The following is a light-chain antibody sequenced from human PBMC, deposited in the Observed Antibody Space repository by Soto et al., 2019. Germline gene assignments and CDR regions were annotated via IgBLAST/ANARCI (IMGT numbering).Light chain of an antibody. CDR3: AAWDDSLNGWV. CDR2: GNN. CDR1: GSNIGSNT. Sequence: QTVVTQPPSASGTPGQRVTISCSGSGSNIGSNTVNWYQHLPGTAPKFLIYGNNQRPSGVPDRFSGSKSGTSASLAISGLRSEDEADYYCAAWDDSLNGWVFGGGTKLTVL. V-gene: IGLV1-44*01. J-gene: IGLJ3*02.